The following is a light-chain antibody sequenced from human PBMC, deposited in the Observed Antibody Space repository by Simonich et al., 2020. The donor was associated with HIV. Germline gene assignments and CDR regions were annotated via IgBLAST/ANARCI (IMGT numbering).Light chain of an antibody. CDR3: STYTSSTTYVL. CDR2: DIS. J-gene: IGLJ2*01. CDR1: GSDVGVYNY. V-gene: IGLV2-14*01. Sequence: QSALTQPASVSGSPGQSTTISCTGTGSDVGVYNYVSWYQQHPGKAPKLMIYDISKRPSGVSNRFSGSKSGNTASLTISGLQAEDEADYYCSTYTSSTTYVLFGGGTKLTVL.